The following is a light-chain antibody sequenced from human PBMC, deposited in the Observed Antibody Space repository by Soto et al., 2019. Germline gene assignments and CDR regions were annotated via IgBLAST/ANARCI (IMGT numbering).Light chain of an antibody. CDR3: SSYTSSSTSG. CDR1: SSDVGGYNY. Sequence: QSVLTQPASVSGSPGQSITISCTGTSSDVGGYNYVSWYQQHPGKAPKLMIYDVSNWPSGVSNRFSGSKSGNTASLTISGLQAEDEADYYCSSYTSSSTSGFGGGTQLTVL. CDR2: DVS. J-gene: IGLJ2*01. V-gene: IGLV2-14*01.